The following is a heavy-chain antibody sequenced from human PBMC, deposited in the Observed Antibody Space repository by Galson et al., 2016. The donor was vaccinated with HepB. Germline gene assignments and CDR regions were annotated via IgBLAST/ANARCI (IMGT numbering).Heavy chain of an antibody. Sequence: SLRLSCAASGFTFSSYSMNWVRQAPGKGLEWVSYISISTRTIYYADSVKGRFTISGDNAKNSLYLQMNGLRAEDTAVYYCARDKPAQRAVTHIDFWGQGTLVTVSS. CDR1: GFTFSSYS. CDR3: ARDKPAQRAVTHIDF. D-gene: IGHD4-17*01. V-gene: IGHV3-48*04. J-gene: IGHJ4*02. CDR2: ISISTRTI.